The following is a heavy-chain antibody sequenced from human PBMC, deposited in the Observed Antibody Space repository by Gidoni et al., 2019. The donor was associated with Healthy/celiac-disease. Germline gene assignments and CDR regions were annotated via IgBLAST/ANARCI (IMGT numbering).Heavy chain of an antibody. D-gene: IGHD5-18*01. Sequence: QVQLVQSGAEVKKPGSSVTVSCMASGGTFSSYALRWVRQAPGQGLEWMGRILPILGIANYAQKFQGRVTITADKSTSTAYMELSSLRSEDTAVYYCASGAGYSQEDVWGQGTTVTVSS. CDR3: ASGAGYSQEDV. CDR1: GGTFSSYA. V-gene: IGHV1-69*04. CDR2: ILPILGIA. J-gene: IGHJ6*02.